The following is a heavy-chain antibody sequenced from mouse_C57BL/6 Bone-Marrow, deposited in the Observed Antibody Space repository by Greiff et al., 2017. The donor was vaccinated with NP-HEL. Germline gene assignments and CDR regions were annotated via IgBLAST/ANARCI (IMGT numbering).Heavy chain of an antibody. Sequence: VQLKQSGPELVKPGASVKISCKASGYSFTGYYMNWVKQSPEKSLEWIGEINPSTGGTTYNQKFKAKATLTVDKSSSTAYMQLKSLTSEDSAVYYCAQGAMDYWGQGTSVTVSS. CDR1: GYSFTGYY. J-gene: IGHJ4*01. V-gene: IGHV1-42*01. CDR3: AQGAMDY. D-gene: IGHD3-2*02. CDR2: INPSTGGT.